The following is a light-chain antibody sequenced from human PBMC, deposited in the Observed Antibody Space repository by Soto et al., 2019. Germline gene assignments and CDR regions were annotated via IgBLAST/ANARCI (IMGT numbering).Light chain of an antibody. CDR1: SSDVGSYKL. V-gene: IGLV2-23*01. CDR2: EGS. J-gene: IGLJ1*01. CDR3: CSYASSSTYV. Sequence: QSVLTQPASLSGSPGQSITISCTGTSSDVGSYKLVSWFQQHPGKAPKLMIYEGSKRPSGVSNRFSGSRSGNTASLTISGLQAEDEADYYCCSYASSSTYVFGTGTKVTVL.